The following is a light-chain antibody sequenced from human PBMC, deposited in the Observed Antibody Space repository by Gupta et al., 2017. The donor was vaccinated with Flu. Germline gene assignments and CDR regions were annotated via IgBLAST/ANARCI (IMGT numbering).Light chain of an antibody. CDR1: SPVFAANY. V-gene: IGLV1-47*01. Sequence: LPPPPPSSSSPAQPVAISSSSTSSPVFAANYVSWYQQYPGTAPKLLMYRDNKRPSGVPERFSGSKSGTTASLAISGLRAEDEADYYCAARDGSQSGVVFGGGTKLTVL. CDR3: AARDGSQSGVV. J-gene: IGLJ2*01. CDR2: RDN.